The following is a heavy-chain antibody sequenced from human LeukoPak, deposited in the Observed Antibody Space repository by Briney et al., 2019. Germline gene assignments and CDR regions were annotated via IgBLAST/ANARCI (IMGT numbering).Heavy chain of an antibody. J-gene: IGHJ4*02. CDR2: IYSGGST. D-gene: IGHD3-10*01. CDR1: GFTVSSNY. CDR3: ARRDYYGSGSQ. Sequence: GGSLRLSCAASGFTVSSNYMSWVRQAPGKGLEWVSVIYSGGSTYYADSVKGRFTISRDNSKNTLYLQMNSLRAEDTAVYYCARRDYYGSGSQWGQGTLVTVSS. V-gene: IGHV3-53*01.